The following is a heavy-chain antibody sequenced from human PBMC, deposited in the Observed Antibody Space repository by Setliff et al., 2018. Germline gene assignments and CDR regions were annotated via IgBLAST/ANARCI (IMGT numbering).Heavy chain of an antibody. V-gene: IGHV4-30-4*08. CDR3: TRAPVGDRNGLFDS. CDR1: GDSISSGDDF. Sequence: SETLSLTCTVSGDSISSGDDFWSWIRQPPGKGLEWIGSIYYTTNGHYNPSLKSRVTMSVDTSKNHFSLQLTSVTAAATAVYYATRAPVGDRNGLFDSWGQGTLVTVSS. J-gene: IGHJ4*02. CDR2: IYYTTNG. D-gene: IGHD6-19*01.